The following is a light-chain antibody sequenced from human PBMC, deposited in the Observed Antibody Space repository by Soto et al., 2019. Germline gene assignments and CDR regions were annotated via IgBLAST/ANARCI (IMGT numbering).Light chain of an antibody. CDR3: QHYHTWPIT. J-gene: IGKJ4*01. CDR1: QGVSRK. CDR2: GAS. Sequence: IVMTQYTPTRYVDPGDGVTFSCRASQGVSRKLAWYQHKPGQAPRLLISGASTGATGIPARFSGSGSGTEFTLTISSLQSEDCAIYYCQHYHTWPITSGGGTKVAIK. V-gene: IGKV3-15*01.